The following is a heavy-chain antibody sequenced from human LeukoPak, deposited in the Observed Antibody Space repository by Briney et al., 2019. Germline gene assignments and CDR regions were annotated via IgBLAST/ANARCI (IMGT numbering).Heavy chain of an antibody. Sequence: GGPLRLSCAASGFTFSSYAMTWVRQAPGKGLEWVSTISGGGRSTFYAASVKGRFTISRDNSKNTRYLQMNSLRAEDTAVYYCAKGSYSSGWAFGYWGQGTLVTVSS. V-gene: IGHV3-23*01. CDR1: GFTFSSYA. CDR2: ISGGGRST. D-gene: IGHD6-19*01. CDR3: AKGSYSSGWAFGY. J-gene: IGHJ4*02.